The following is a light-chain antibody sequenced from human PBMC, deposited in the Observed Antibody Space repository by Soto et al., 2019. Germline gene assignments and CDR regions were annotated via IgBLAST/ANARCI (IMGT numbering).Light chain of an antibody. CDR1: QSVSSSY. J-gene: IGKJ1*01. Sequence: GLTQSPGTLSLSTWERATLSCGASQSVSSSYLAWYQQKPGQSPRLLIYRASTRATGIPDRFSGSGSGTDFTLTIARLEPEDFAVYYCHQYGSSPQMFGQGTKVDI. CDR3: HQYGSSPQM. V-gene: IGKV3-20*01. CDR2: RAS.